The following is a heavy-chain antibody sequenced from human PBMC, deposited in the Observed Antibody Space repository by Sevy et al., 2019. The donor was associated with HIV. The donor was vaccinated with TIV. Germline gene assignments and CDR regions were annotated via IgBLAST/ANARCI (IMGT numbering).Heavy chain of an antibody. D-gene: IGHD5-12*01. V-gene: IGHV3-9*01. J-gene: IGHJ4*02. CDR1: GFTFDDYA. CDR3: AKSDVDGIFHFDY. CDR2: ISWNSGII. Sequence: PGGSLRLSCAASGFTFDDYAMHWVRQAPGKGLDWVSGISWNSGIIGYADSVKGRFTISRDNAKNSLYLQMNNLRAEDTALYYCAKSDVDGIFHFDYWGQGTLVTVSS.